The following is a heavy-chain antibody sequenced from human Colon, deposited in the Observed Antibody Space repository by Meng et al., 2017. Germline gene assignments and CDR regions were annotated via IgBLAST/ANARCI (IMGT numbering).Heavy chain of an antibody. CDR1: GGSMSSYY. J-gene: IGHJ4*02. CDR3: ARASSGYRLTLDH. V-gene: IGHV4-59*01. CDR2: SYYSGTT. D-gene: IGHD3-22*01. Sequence: SETLSLTCTVSGGSMSSYYWSWIRQPPGKGLEWIGYSYYSGTTNYNPSLKSRVTISVDTSKSQFSLKLNSVTAADTAVYYCARASSGYRLTLDHWGQGTLVTVSS.